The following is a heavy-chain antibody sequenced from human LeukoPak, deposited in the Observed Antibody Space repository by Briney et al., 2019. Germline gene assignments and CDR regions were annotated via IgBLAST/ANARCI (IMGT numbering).Heavy chain of an antibody. CDR2: IYYSGST. Sequence: PSETLSLTCTVSGGSISSYYWSWIRQPPGKGLEWIGYIYYSGSTNYNPSLKSRVTISVDTSKNQFSLKLSSVTAADTAVYYCAGAEYSTLFDYWGQGTLVTVSS. CDR3: AGAEYSTLFDY. J-gene: IGHJ4*02. V-gene: IGHV4-59*01. D-gene: IGHD6-6*01. CDR1: GGSISSYY.